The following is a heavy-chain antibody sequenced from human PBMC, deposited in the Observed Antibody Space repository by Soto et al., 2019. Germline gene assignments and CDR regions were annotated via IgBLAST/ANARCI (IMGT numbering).Heavy chain of an antibody. Sequence: ASVKVSCKASGYTFTSYYIHWVRQAPGQGLEWMGIINPSGGSTSYAQKFQGRVTMTRDTSTSTVYMELSSLRSEDTAVYYCARSYYDYVWGSYRTSDRYDAFDIWGQGTMVTVSS. V-gene: IGHV1-46*01. CDR1: GYTFTSYY. J-gene: IGHJ3*02. CDR3: ARSYYDYVWGSYRTSDRYDAFDI. CDR2: INPSGGST. D-gene: IGHD3-16*02.